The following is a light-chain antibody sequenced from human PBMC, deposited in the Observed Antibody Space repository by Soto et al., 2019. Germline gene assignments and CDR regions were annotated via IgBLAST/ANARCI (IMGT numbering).Light chain of an antibody. CDR3: QVWDSSVDHYV. Sequence: SYELTQPPSVSVAPGQTARISCGGNNIGIKSVHWYQQKPGQAPVLIVYDDRDRPSGIPERLSGSNSGSTATLTISRVEAGDEADYYCQVWDSSVDHYVFGTGTKVTVL. CDR2: DDR. CDR1: NIGIKS. J-gene: IGLJ1*01. V-gene: IGLV3-21*02.